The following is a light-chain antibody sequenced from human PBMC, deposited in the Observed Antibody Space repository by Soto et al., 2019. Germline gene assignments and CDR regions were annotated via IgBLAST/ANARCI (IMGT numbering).Light chain of an antibody. CDR3: CSYAGSSTWV. V-gene: IGLV2-23*01. J-gene: IGLJ3*02. CDR2: EDT. Sequence: QSVLTQPASVSGSPGQSITISCTGTSSDLGSYNRVSWFQHHPGKAPKLMIYEDTKWPSGVSNRFSGSKSGNTASLTISGLQAEDEADYYCCSYAGSSTWVFGGGTQLTVL. CDR1: SSDLGSYNR.